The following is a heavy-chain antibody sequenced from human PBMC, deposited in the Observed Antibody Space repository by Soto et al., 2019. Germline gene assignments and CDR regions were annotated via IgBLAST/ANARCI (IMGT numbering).Heavy chain of an antibody. Sequence: ASMKGSCKASGYTFTRYGISWVRQAPGQGLEWMGWISAYNGNTNYAQKLQGRVTMTTDTSKSTAYMELRSLRSDDTAVCYCASSSYADQYYFDYWGQGTLVTLSS. CDR1: GYTFTRYG. J-gene: IGHJ4*02. V-gene: IGHV1-18*01. CDR3: ASSSYADQYYFDY. CDR2: ISAYNGNT. D-gene: IGHD1-26*01.